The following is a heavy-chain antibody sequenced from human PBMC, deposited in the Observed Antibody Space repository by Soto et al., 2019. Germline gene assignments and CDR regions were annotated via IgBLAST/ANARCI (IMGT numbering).Heavy chain of an antibody. CDR2: IIPIFGTA. Sequence: QVQLVQSGAEVKKPGSSVKVSCKASGGTFSSYAISWVRQAPGQGLEWMGGIIPIFGTANYAEKIQGRVTITADESTSNAYMELSSLRSEDTAVYYCARARVMAVTTNWYCDLWGRGTLVTVSS. V-gene: IGHV1-69*01. J-gene: IGHJ2*01. D-gene: IGHD2-21*02. CDR3: ARARVMAVTTNWYCDL. CDR1: GGTFSSYA.